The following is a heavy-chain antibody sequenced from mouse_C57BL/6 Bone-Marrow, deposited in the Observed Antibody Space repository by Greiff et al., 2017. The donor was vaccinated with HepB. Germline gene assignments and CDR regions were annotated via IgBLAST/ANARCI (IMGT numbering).Heavy chain of an antibody. D-gene: IGHD1-1*02. CDR2: IYPGGGYT. Sequence: QVQLQQSGAELVRPGTSVKMSCKASGYTFTNYWIGWAKQRPGHGLEWIGDIYPGGGYTNYNEKFKGKATLTADKSSSTAYMQFSSLTSGDSAIYYFARVGYGAMDYWGQGTSVTVSS. J-gene: IGHJ4*01. V-gene: IGHV1-63*01. CDR3: ARVGYGAMDY. CDR1: GYTFTNYW.